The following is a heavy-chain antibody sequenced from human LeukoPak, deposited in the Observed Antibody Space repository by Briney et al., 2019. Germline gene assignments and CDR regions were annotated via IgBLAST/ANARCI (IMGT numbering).Heavy chain of an antibody. CDR1: GGSISSYY. V-gene: IGHV4-59*01. Sequence: SETLSLTCTVSGGSISSYYWSWIRQPPGKGLEWIGYIYYSGSTNYNPSLKSRVTISVDTPKNQCSLKLSSVTAADTAVYFCARVLGRPPVVATIDYWGQGTLVTVSS. D-gene: IGHD5-12*01. CDR3: ARVLGRPPVVATIDY. J-gene: IGHJ4*02. CDR2: IYYSGST.